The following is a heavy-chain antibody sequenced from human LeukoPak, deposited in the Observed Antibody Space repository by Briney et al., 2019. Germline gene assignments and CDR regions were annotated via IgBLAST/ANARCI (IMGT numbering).Heavy chain of an antibody. CDR2: ISGSGGST. J-gene: IGHJ6*02. CDR1: GFTFSSYA. CDR3: AKDLGSSWSEGPYYYYGMDV. Sequence: GGSLRLSCAASGFTFSSYAMSWVRQAPGKGLEWVSAISGSGGSTYYADSVKGRFTISRDNSKNTLYLQMNSLRAEDTAVYYCAKDLGSSWSEGPYYYYGMDVWGQGTTVTVSS. D-gene: IGHD6-13*01. V-gene: IGHV3-23*01.